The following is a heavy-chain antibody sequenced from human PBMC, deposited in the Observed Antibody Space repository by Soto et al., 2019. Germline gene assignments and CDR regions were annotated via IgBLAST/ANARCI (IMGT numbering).Heavy chain of an antibody. V-gene: IGHV4-39*01. Sequence: QLQLQESGPGLVKPSETLSLTCSVSGGSISSNSYYWGWIRQPPGKGLEWIGSIYYNGITYNNPSLRRRVTISVDTSKNQCSLKLSSVTAADTAVYYCARRGSSSWYGYWGQGTLVSVSS. CDR1: GGSISSNSYY. CDR3: ARRGSSSWYGY. CDR2: IYYNGIT. J-gene: IGHJ4*02. D-gene: IGHD6-13*01.